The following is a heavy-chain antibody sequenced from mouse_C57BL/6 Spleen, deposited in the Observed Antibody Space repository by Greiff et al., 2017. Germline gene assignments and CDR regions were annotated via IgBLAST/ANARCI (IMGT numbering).Heavy chain of an antibody. Sequence: VMLVESGPGLVAPSQSLSITCTVSGFSLTSYAISWVRQPPGTGLEWLGVLWTGGGTNYNSALKSRLSISKDNSKSQVFLKMNSLQTDDTARYYCARHGSSYEFDYWGQGTTLTVSS. D-gene: IGHD1-1*01. CDR2: LWTGGGT. V-gene: IGHV2-9-1*01. CDR1: GFSLTSYA. J-gene: IGHJ2*01. CDR3: ARHGSSYEFDY.